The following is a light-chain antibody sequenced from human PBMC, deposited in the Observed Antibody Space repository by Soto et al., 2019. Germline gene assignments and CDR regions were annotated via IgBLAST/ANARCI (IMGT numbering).Light chain of an antibody. V-gene: IGKV3-15*01. CDR2: GAS. Sequence: EIFMTQSPSTLSVSPGERVILSCRASQRVGSTLAWYQRKPGHAPRRLIRGASTRASGVPARFSGSGSGTEFTRTISSLQSEDSAVYYCQLYSTSFTFVGGT. CDR3: QLYSTSFT. J-gene: IGKJ4*02. CDR1: QRVGST.